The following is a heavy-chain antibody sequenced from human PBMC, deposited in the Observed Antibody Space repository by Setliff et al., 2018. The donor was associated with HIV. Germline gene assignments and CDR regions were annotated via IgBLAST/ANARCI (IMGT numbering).Heavy chain of an antibody. Sequence: SETLSLTCTVSGGSFTTYYWSWLRQPPGKELEWIGYFYTSGSTNYNPSLKSRVTISIDTSKNQFSLKLNAVTAADTAVYYCARRPPLTTGRECYFDFWGQGTLVTVSS. CDR1: GGSFTTYY. V-gene: IGHV4-4*09. D-gene: IGHD1-1*01. CDR3: ARRPPLTTGRECYFDF. CDR2: FYTSGST. J-gene: IGHJ4*02.